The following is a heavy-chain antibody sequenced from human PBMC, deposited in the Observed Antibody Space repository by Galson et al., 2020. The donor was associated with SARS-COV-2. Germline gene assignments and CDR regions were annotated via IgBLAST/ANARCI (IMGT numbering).Heavy chain of an antibody. CDR2: VDHIGKT. Sequence: SETLSLTCVVYGGSFSGYSWSWIRQPPGKGLEWIGEVDHIGKTKYNPALKNRLTISVDPSKNEVSLRLTSVTAADTAIYFCARGPPASNIAVSPDPYHWGHGTLVTISS. CDR1: GGSFSGYS. CDR3: ARGPPASNIAVSPDPYH. D-gene: IGHD2-21*01. J-gene: IGHJ5*02. V-gene: IGHV4-34*01.